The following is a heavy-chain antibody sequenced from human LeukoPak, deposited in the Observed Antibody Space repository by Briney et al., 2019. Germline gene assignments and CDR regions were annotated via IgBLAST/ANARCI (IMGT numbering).Heavy chain of an antibody. CDR3: AKDSRAIAAAGTYDY. J-gene: IGHJ4*02. Sequence: PGGSLRLSCAASGFTFSSYAMSWVRQAPGKGLEWVSAISGSGGSTYHADSVKGRFTISRDNSKNTLYLQMNSLRAEDTAVYYCAKDSRAIAAAGTYDYWGQGTLVTVSS. V-gene: IGHV3-23*01. D-gene: IGHD6-13*01. CDR1: GFTFSSYA. CDR2: ISGSGGST.